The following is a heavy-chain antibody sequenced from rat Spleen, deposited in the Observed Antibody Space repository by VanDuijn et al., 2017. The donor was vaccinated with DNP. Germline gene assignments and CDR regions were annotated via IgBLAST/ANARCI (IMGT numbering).Heavy chain of an antibody. Sequence: EVQLVESGGGLVQPGRSLKLSCAASGFTFGDYAMAWVRQAPKKGLEWVASISTGGGNTYYRDSVKGRFTVSRDNAKSTLYLQMDSLRSEDTATYYCARPPDGFYHVNWFAYWGQGTLVTVSS. CDR3: ARPPDGFYHVNWFAY. J-gene: IGHJ3*01. D-gene: IGHD1-12*03. CDR2: ISTGGGNT. V-gene: IGHV5-25*01. CDR1: GFTFGDYA.